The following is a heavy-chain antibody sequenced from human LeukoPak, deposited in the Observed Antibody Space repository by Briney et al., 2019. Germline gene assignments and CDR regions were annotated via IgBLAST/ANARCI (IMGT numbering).Heavy chain of an antibody. CDR2: IYYSGST. J-gene: IGHJ6*02. D-gene: IGHD2/OR15-2a*01. V-gene: IGHV4-59*13. CDR1: GGSISGYY. CDR3: ARRRPQFVTYSYYGMDV. Sequence: SETLSLTCTVSGGSISGYYWSWIRQPPGKGLEWIGYIYYSGSTNYNPSLKSRVTISIDTSKNQFSLKLSSVTVADTAVYYCARRRPQFVTYSYYGMDVWGQGTTVTVSS.